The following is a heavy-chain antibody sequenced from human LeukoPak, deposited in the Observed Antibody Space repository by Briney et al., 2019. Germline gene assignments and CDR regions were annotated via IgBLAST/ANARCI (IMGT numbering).Heavy chain of an antibody. CDR1: GGSFSGYY. V-gene: IGHV4-34*01. J-gene: IGHJ4*02. CDR2: INHSGST. D-gene: IGHD3-16*01. Sequence: SETLSLTCAVYGGSFSGYYWSWIRQPPGKGLEWIGEINHSGSTNYNPSLKSRVTISVDTSKNQFSLKLSSVTAADTAVYYCARGHTRKGGYYDYVWGSDLDYWGQGTLVTVSS. CDR3: ARGHTRKGGYYDYVWGSDLDY.